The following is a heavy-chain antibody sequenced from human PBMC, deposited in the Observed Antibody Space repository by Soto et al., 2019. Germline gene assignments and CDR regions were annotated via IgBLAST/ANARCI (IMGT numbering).Heavy chain of an antibody. V-gene: IGHV3-23*01. CDR1: GFTFSSFG. D-gene: IGHD3-9*01. CDR3: ATIKRLRYFDWSLGAFDS. J-gene: IGHJ4*02. Sequence: EVQLLESGGGLVQPGGSLRLSCTASGFTFSSFGLTWVRQAPGKGLEWFSVISDSGDYTYYAASVRGRFSISRDNSKNTVYLQMNSLRAEDTAVFYCATIKRLRYFDWSLGAFDSWGQGTLVTVSS. CDR2: ISDSGDYT.